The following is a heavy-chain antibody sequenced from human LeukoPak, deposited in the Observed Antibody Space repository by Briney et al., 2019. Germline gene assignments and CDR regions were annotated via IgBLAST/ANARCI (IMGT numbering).Heavy chain of an antibody. V-gene: IGHV4-4*07. CDR2: IYTSGIT. CDR1: GGSISSYY. CDR3: AREQYDGSGSYPDY. J-gene: IGHJ4*02. D-gene: IGHD3-10*01. Sequence: MSSETLSLTCTVSGGSISSYYWSWIRQPAGKGLEWIGRIYTSGITNYIPSLKSRVTMSVDTSKNQFSLRLSSVTAADTAVYYCAREQYDGSGSYPDYWGQGTLVTVSS.